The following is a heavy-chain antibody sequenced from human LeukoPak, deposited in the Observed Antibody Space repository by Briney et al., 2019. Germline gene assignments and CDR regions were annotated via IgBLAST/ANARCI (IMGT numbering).Heavy chain of an antibody. CDR1: GGSISTYS. V-gene: IGHV4-59*01. D-gene: IGHD3-22*01. Sequence: KPSETLSLTCTVSGGSISTYSWTWVRQPPGKGLEWVGNIYYSGSTNYNPSLKSRVTLSIDTSKNQFSLKVSSVTAADTAVYYCARHKSSGSYPLDYWGQGILVTVSS. CDR2: IYYSGST. J-gene: IGHJ4*02. CDR3: ARHKSSGSYPLDY.